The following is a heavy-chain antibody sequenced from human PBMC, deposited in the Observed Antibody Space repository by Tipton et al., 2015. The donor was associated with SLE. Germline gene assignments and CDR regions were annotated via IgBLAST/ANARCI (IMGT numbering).Heavy chain of an antibody. Sequence: SLRLSCTDSGSSFLVIAMSWLRQAPGKGLEWVGFIRTRAYGGTTEYAASVKGRFTISRDDSKNIAYLEMNSLKIEDTAVYYCTIGRDWSYYFDSWGQGTLVTVSS. D-gene: IGHD3/OR15-3a*01. CDR1: GSSFLVIA. CDR3: TIGRDWSYYFDS. V-gene: IGHV3-49*03. J-gene: IGHJ4*02. CDR2: IRTRAYGGTT.